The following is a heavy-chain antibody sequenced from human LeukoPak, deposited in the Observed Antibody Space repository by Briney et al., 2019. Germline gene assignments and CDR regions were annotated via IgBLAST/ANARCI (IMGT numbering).Heavy chain of an antibody. CDR1: GFTFSSYW. CDR3: ARDPIGYCSSTSCSPR. Sequence: GGSLRLSCAASGFTFSSYWMSWVRQPPGKGLNWGANIKQDGSEKYYVDSVKGRFTISRDNAKNSLYLQMNSLRAEDTAVYYCARDPIGYCSSTSCSPRWGQGTLVTVSS. V-gene: IGHV3-7*01. CDR2: IKQDGSEK. J-gene: IGHJ4*02. D-gene: IGHD2-2*01.